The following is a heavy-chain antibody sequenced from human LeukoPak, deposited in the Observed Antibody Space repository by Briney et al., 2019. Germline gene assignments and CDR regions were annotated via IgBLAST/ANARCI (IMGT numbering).Heavy chain of an antibody. CDR3: ASEPHYYDSSGSNFDY. D-gene: IGHD3-22*01. J-gene: IGHJ4*02. CDR1: GGSINSYY. V-gene: IGHV4-4*07. Sequence: SETLSLTCTVSGGSINSYYWSWIRQPAGKGLEWIGRIYSSGSANYNPSLKSRVTMSVDMSKKQFSLKLTSVTAADTAVYYCASEPHYYDSSGSNFDYWGQGTLVTVSS. CDR2: IYSSGSA.